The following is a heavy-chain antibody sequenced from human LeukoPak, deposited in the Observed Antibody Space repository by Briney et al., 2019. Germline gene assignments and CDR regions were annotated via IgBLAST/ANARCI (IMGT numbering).Heavy chain of an antibody. CDR3: ARLPGELYFGALHYYYYYMDV. D-gene: IGHD3-10*01. Sequence: ASVKVSCKASGYTFTSYAMHWVRQAPGQRLEWMGWINAGNDNTKYSQKFQGRVTITRDTSASTAYMELSSLRSEDTAVYYCARLPGELYFGALHYYYYYMDVWGKGTTVTVSS. J-gene: IGHJ6*03. CDR2: INAGNDNT. V-gene: IGHV1-3*01. CDR1: GYTFTSYA.